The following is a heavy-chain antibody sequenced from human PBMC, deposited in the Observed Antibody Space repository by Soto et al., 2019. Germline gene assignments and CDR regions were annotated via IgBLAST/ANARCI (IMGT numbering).Heavy chain of an antibody. Sequence: VQLQGSGPGLVKPSQTLSLTCTVSGASVNTGDYYWSYIRQSPGKGLEWLGYIFYSGDTYYNPSLKSRATIALNTSRNQISRTLTSVTDADTAVYFFVGTGTTEDFWGQGTLVTVSS. J-gene: IGHJ4*02. CDR2: IFYSGDT. V-gene: IGHV4-30-4*01. CDR3: VGTGTTEDF. CDR1: GASVNTGDYY. D-gene: IGHD1-1*01.